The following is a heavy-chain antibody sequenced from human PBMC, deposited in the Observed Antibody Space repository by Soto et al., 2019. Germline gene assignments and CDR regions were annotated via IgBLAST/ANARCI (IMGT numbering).Heavy chain of an antibody. CDR3: ASSLYNSSSFDY. J-gene: IGHJ4*02. D-gene: IGHD6-13*01. Sequence: ASVKVSCKASGFTFTGYYIHWVRQAPGQGLEWMGWINPNSGGTSYAQNFQGRVTMTRDTSISTAYMELSRLRSDDTAVYYCASSLYNSSSFDYWGQGPLVTVSS. CDR2: INPNSGGT. CDR1: GFTFTGYY. V-gene: IGHV1-2*02.